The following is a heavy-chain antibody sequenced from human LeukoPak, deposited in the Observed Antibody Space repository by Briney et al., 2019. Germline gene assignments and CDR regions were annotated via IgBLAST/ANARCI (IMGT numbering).Heavy chain of an antibody. J-gene: IGHJ1*01. V-gene: IGHV3-21*01. CDR3: AREATTYSSSWSEYFQH. CDR1: GFTFSSHS. CDR2: ISSSSSYI. D-gene: IGHD6-13*01. Sequence: PGGSLRLSCAASGFTFSSHSMNWVRQAPGKGLERVSPISSSSSYIYYADSVKGRFTISRDNAKNSLYLQMNSLRAEDTAVYYCAREATTYSSSWSEYFQHWGQGTLVTVSS.